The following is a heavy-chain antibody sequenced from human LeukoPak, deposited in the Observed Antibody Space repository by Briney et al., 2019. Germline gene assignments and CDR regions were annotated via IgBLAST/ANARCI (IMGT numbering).Heavy chain of an antibody. CDR1: GFTFSSYW. V-gene: IGHV3-7*03. J-gene: IGHJ4*02. CDR3: STNHLVVPAAIEVFDY. Sequence: PGGSLRLSCAASGFTFSSYWMSWVRQAPGKGLEWVANIKQDGSEKYYVDSVKGRFTISRDNSKNTLYLQMNSLRAEDTAVYYCSTNHLVVPAAIEVFDYWGRGTLVTVSS. CDR2: IKQDGSEK. D-gene: IGHD2-2*02.